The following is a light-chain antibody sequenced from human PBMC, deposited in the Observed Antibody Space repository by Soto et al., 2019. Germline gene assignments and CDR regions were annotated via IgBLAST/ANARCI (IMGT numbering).Light chain of an antibody. CDR3: QRYNNWPLT. Sequence: EIVMTQSPVTLSVSPGERATLSCRASQSINSNLAWYQQKPGQAPSLLIYGAFTRATGIPARFSGTGSGTEFTLTISSLQSEDFAIYYCQRYNNWPLTFGGGTKVDIK. V-gene: IGKV3-15*01. CDR2: GAF. J-gene: IGKJ4*01. CDR1: QSINSN.